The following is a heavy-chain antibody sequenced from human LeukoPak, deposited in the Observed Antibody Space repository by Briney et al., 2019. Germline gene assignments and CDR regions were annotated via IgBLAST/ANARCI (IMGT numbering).Heavy chain of an antibody. V-gene: IGHV3-30*04. D-gene: IGHD4-17*01. J-gene: IGHJ4*02. CDR1: GFSFSRYS. Sequence: PGGSLRLSCAASGFSFSRYSIHWVRQAPGKGLEWVAVISDDGSGKYYADSVKGRFTISRDNSNNTLYLEMDSLRAEDTAVYYCAREPGDGDYPNRFDYWGQGTLVTVSS. CDR2: ISDDGSGK. CDR3: AREPGDGDYPNRFDY.